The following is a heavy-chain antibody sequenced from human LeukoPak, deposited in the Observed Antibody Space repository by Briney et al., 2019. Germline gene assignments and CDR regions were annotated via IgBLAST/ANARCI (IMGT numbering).Heavy chain of an antibody. D-gene: IGHD6-13*01. Sequence: SGGSLRLSCAASGFSLSDYYMSWIRQAPGKGLEWIAYFNNMEIYTNYAESVKGRFTISRDSARNSLYLQMNSLRADGTAVYYCASGTAEAPLDNWGQGTLVTVSS. CDR3: ASGTAEAPLDN. J-gene: IGHJ4*02. CDR2: FNNMEIYT. V-gene: IGHV3-11*03. CDR1: GFSLSDYY.